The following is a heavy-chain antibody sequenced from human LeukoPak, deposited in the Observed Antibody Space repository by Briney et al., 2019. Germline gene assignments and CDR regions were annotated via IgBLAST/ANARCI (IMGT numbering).Heavy chain of an antibody. J-gene: IGHJ2*01. Sequence: SETLSLTCTVSGGSISSGDYYWSWIRQPPGKGLEYIGNIYYSGSTSYNPSLKSRLTISIDTSKNQFSLNLSSVTAADTAVYYCARERAIAAAGNWYFDLWGRGTLVTVSS. CDR2: IYYSGST. CDR3: ARERAIAAAGNWYFDL. V-gene: IGHV4-30-4*01. D-gene: IGHD6-13*01. CDR1: GGSISSGDYY.